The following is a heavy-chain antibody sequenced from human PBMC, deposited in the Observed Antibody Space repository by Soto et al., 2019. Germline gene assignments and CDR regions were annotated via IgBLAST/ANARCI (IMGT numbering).Heavy chain of an antibody. D-gene: IGHD3-22*01. V-gene: IGHV4-38-2*01. Sequence: SETLSFTCGVSGYSISTGYYWGWIRQPPGKGPEWIGNIFHRGTTFYNPSLKSRASISVDTSNNQISLRLSNVTAADTAVYYCARVDSPYYYNSSGYFTYWGQGTLVTVSS. J-gene: IGHJ4*01. CDR3: ARVDSPYYYNSSGYFTY. CDR2: IFHRGTT. CDR1: GYSISTGYY.